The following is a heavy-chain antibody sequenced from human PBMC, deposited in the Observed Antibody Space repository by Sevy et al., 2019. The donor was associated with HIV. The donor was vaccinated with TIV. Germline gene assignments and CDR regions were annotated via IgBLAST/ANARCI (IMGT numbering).Heavy chain of an antibody. J-gene: IGHJ4*02. CDR2: INSDGSST. V-gene: IGHV3-74*01. D-gene: IGHD6-13*01. CDR1: GFTFSSYW. CDR3: AREGHGIAAAGTIFYFDY. Sequence: GGSLRLSCAASGFTFSSYWMLWVRQAPGKGLVWVSRINSDGSSTSYADSVKGRFTISRDNAKNTLCLQMNSLRAEDTAVYYCAREGHGIAAAGTIFYFDYWGQGTLVTVSS.